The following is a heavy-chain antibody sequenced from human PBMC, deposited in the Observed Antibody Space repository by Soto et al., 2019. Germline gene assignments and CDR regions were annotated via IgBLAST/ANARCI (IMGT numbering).Heavy chain of an antibody. CDR3: RARGPFFDN. CDR1: GFTFSGSA. Sequence: PGGSLRLSCAASGFTFSGSAMNWVRQASGKGLEWVGRIRSKANSYASAYAASVKGRFTISRDDSNNTAYLQMNSLKTEDTAVYCWRARGPFFDNWGQGTLVTVSS. CDR2: IRSKANSYAS. D-gene: IGHD2-15*01. V-gene: IGHV3-73*01. J-gene: IGHJ4*02.